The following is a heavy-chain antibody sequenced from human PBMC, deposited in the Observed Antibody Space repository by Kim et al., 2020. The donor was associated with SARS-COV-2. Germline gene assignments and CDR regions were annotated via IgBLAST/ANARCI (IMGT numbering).Heavy chain of an antibody. CDR2: IFYSGST. V-gene: IGHV4-59*01. J-gene: IGHJ4*02. CDR1: SDSISSYY. Sequence: SETLSRTCTVSSDSISSYYWSWIRQLPGKGLEWIGYIFYSGSTNYNPSLKSRVTISWDTSRNQFSLDLTSVIDADTAVYYCARSEGRASWHQFDYWGQG. CDR3: ARSEGRASWHQFDY.